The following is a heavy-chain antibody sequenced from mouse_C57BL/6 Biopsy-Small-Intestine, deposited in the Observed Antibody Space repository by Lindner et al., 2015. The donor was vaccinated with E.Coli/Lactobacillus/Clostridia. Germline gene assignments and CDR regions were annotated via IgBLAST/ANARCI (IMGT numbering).Heavy chain of an antibody. D-gene: IGHD2-4*01. Sequence: VQLQESGPELVKPGASVKVSCKASGYAFSSSWMNWVKQRPGKGLEWIGRIYPGDGDTNYNGKFKGKATLTADKSSNTAYMQLSSLTSEDSAVYFCARRGYDYDVAMDYWGQGTSVTVSS. J-gene: IGHJ4*01. CDR2: IYPGDGDT. CDR3: ARRGYDYDVAMDY. CDR1: GYAFSSSW. V-gene: IGHV1-82*01.